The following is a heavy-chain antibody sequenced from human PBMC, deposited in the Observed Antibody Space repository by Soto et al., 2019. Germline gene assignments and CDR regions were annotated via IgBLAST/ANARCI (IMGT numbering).Heavy chain of an antibody. CDR1: GGSISSGGYY. CDR3: ARDLGRLNDFWSGYSTYHYYYYMDV. D-gene: IGHD3-3*01. V-gene: IGHV4-31*01. CDR2: IYYSGST. Sequence: QVQLQESGPGLVKPSQTLSLTCTVSGGSISSGGYYWSWIRQHPGKGLEWIGYIYYSGSTYYNPSLKRPITISLGTSKNHFSLKLISVAVADTALYYCARDLGRLNDFWSGYSTYHYYYYMDVWGKGTTVTVSS. J-gene: IGHJ6*03.